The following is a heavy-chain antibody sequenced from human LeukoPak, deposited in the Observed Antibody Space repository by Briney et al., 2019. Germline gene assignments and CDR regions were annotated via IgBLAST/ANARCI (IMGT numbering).Heavy chain of an antibody. CDR3: AGGIFTTRY. CDR2: INGRGGST. Sequence: GGSLRLSCAASGFTFSNYAMSWVRQAPGKGLEWVSSINGRGGSTYYADSVKGRFTISRDNSKNTLYLQMNSLRAEDTAIYYCAGGIFTTRYWGQGTLVTVSS. V-gene: IGHV3-23*01. CDR1: GFTFSNYA. J-gene: IGHJ4*02. D-gene: IGHD1-1*01.